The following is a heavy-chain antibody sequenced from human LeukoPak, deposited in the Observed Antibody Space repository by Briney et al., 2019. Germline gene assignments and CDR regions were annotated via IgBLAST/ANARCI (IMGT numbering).Heavy chain of an antibody. CDR1: GYTFTDYY. V-gene: IGHV1-69-2*01. CDR3: ATSPGTYYNY. CDR2: FDPGDGEV. D-gene: IGHD1-26*01. Sequence: GATVKVPCKASGYTFTDYYIHWVQQAPGRGLEWMGRFDPGDGEVFYADIFQGRIVISADTSIDTAYLELSNLRSEDTALYYCATSPGTYYNYWGQGTLVTVSS. J-gene: IGHJ4*02.